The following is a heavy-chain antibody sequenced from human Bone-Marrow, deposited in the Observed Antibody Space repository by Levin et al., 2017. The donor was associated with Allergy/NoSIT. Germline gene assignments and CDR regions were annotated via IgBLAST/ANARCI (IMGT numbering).Heavy chain of an antibody. V-gene: IGHV3-15*01. CDR3: TTAHRYNIKWLSEYYFDY. Sequence: GGSLRLSCAASGITFSNTWMSWVRQAPGKGLEWVGRIKTETDGGARDYATPVNGRFTISREDSKNMLFLQMDRLKTEDTAVYYCTTAHRYNIKWLSEYYFDYWGQGTLVTVSS. CDR2: IKTETDGGAR. J-gene: IGHJ4*02. D-gene: IGHD5-12*01. CDR1: GITFSNTW.